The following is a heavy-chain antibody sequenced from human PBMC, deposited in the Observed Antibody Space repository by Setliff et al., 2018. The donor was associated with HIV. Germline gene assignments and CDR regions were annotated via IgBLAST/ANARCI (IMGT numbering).Heavy chain of an antibody. CDR3: ARHHDTLTGFGWFDP. CDR2: VFYSGST. CDR1: GGSISRSSYY. J-gene: IGHJ5*02. Sequence: PSETLSLTCTVSGGSISRSSYYWGWIRQPPGNGLEWVGSVFYSGSTYYNPSIKSRVTMYLDTSKSQFSLKLKSVTAADTAVYYCARHHDTLTGFGWFDPWGQGILVTVSS. V-gene: IGHV4-39*01. D-gene: IGHD3-9*01.